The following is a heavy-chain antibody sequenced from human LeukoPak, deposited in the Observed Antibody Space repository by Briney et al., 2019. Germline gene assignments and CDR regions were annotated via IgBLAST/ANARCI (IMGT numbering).Heavy chain of an antibody. V-gene: IGHV3-21*01. D-gene: IGHD6-19*01. J-gene: IGHJ3*02. Sequence: GGSLRLTCAASEFILSTYSMHWVRQAPGKGLEWVSSIDSTGAAIYYADSVKGRFTISRDNARNSLYLQMNSLRAEDTAVYYCAREPGYSSGSIWGQGTMVTVSS. CDR1: EFILSTYS. CDR2: IDSTGAAI. CDR3: AREPGYSSGSI.